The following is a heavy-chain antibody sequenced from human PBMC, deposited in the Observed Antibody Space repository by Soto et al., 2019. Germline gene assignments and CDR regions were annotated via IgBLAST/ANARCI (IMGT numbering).Heavy chain of an antibody. D-gene: IGHD1-1*01. Sequence: ASETLSLTCAVSGASISSGGYSWSWIRQPPGKGLEWIGYIYHSGNTYYNPSLKSRVTISVDKSKNQFSLKLRSVTAADTAVYYCARERGGTWMYKWFDPWGQGTPVTVS. CDR3: ARERGGTWMYKWFDP. CDR2: IYHSGNT. J-gene: IGHJ5*02. CDR1: GASISSGGYS. V-gene: IGHV4-30-2*05.